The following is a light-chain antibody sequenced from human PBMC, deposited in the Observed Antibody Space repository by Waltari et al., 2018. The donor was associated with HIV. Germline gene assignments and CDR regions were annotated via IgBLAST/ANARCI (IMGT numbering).Light chain of an antibody. Sequence: DIQMTQSPSSLSASVGDRVTITCRTSQGIRTDLGWYQQKPGKPPKRLIHGASTLQSGVPSRFSGSGFGTEFTLTISSLQPEDSATYYCLQHNSYPWTFGQGTKVEIK. CDR2: GAS. CDR1: QGIRTD. V-gene: IGKV1-17*01. J-gene: IGKJ1*01. CDR3: LQHNSYPWT.